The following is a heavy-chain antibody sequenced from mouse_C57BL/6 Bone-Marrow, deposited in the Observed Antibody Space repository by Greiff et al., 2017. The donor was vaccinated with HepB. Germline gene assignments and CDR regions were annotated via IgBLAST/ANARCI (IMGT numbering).Heavy chain of an antibody. CDR3: ARLDDGYPFDY. CDR1: GYAFTNYL. Sequence: VMLVESGAELVRPGTSVKVSCKASGYAFTNYLIEWVKQRPGQGLEWIGVINPGSGGTNYNEKFKGKATLTADKSSSTAYMQLSSLTSEDSAVYFCARLDDGYPFDYWGQGTTLTVSS. CDR2: INPGSGGT. J-gene: IGHJ2*01. V-gene: IGHV1-54*01. D-gene: IGHD2-3*01.